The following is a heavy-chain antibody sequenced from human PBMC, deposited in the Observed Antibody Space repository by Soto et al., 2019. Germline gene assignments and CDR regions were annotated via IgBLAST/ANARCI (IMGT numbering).Heavy chain of an antibody. J-gene: IGHJ4*02. CDR3: AKPPGYISDWYYFDL. D-gene: IGHD3-9*01. V-gene: IGHV1-2*02. Sequence: ASVKVSCKASGYTFINYYMHWVRQAPGQGFEGMGRISPKSGGTNYPQKLQGRGSMTWDTAHKTAYMELSSLMSEDTAVYYCAKPPGYISDWYYFDLWGQGTQVTVSS. CDR2: ISPKSGGT. CDR1: GYTFINYY.